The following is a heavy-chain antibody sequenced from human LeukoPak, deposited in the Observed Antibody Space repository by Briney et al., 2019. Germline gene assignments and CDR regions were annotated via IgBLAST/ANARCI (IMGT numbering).Heavy chain of an antibody. D-gene: IGHD6-13*01. J-gene: IGHJ5*02. CDR2: ISYDGSNK. CDR1: GFTFSSYG. Sequence: GRSLRLSCAASGFTFSSYGMHWVRQAPGKGLEWVAVISYDGSNKYYADSVKGRFTISRDNSKNTLYLQMNSLRAEDTAVYYCAKDSRWLWIAAAGPNWFDRWGQGTLVTVSS. CDR3: AKDSRWLWIAAAGPNWFDR. V-gene: IGHV3-30*18.